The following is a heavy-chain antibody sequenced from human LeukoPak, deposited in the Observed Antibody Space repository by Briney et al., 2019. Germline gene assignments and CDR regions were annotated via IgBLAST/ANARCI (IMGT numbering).Heavy chain of an antibody. V-gene: IGHV4-39*01. CDR1: GGSISSYY. D-gene: IGHD4-17*01. J-gene: IGHJ4*02. CDR3: ARQHVGTVQFDY. Sequence: SETLSLTCTVSGGSISSYYWAWIRQPPGKGLEWIGSIHYSGSTYYNPSLKSRVTISVDTSKNQFSLKLSSVTAADTALYYFARQHVGTVQFDYWGQGTLVTVSS. CDR2: IHYSGST.